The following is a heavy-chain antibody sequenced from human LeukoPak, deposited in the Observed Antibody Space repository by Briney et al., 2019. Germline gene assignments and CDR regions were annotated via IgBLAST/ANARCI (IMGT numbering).Heavy chain of an antibody. CDR2: SRNKANSYTT. J-gene: IGHJ4*02. CDR3: ARGRYSSGWYAEY. Sequence: PGGSLRLSCAASGFXFSDHFIDWVRQAPGKGLKWVGRSRNKANSYTTEYAASVRGRLTISRDDSKNSVYLQMNSVKTEDTAVYYCARGRYSSGWYAEYWGQGTLVTVSS. CDR1: GFXFSDHF. V-gene: IGHV3-72*01. D-gene: IGHD6-19*01.